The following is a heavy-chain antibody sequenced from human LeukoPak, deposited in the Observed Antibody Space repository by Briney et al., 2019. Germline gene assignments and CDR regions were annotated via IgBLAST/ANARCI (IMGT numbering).Heavy chain of an antibody. CDR1: GGSISSGDYY. Sequence: PSETLSLTCTVSGGSISSGDYYWSWIRQPPGKGLEWIGYIYYSGSTNYNPSLKSRVTISVDTSKNQFSLKLSSVTAADTAVYYCARETYYYDSSGLRLPDAFDIWGQGTMVTVSS. V-gene: IGHV4-61*08. CDR2: IYYSGST. CDR3: ARETYYYDSSGLRLPDAFDI. D-gene: IGHD3-22*01. J-gene: IGHJ3*02.